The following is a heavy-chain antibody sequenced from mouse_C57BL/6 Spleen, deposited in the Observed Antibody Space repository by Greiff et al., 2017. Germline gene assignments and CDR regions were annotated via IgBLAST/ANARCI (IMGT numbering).Heavy chain of an antibody. Sequence: QVQLQQSGAELARPGASVKMSCKASGYTFTSYTMHWVKQRPGQGLEWIGYINPSSGYTKYNQKFKDKATLTADKSSSTAYMQLSSLTSEDSAVYYCARSYDEDYAMDYWGQGTSVTVSS. D-gene: IGHD2-12*01. V-gene: IGHV1-4*01. J-gene: IGHJ4*01. CDR1: GYTFTSYT. CDR2: INPSSGYT. CDR3: ARSYDEDYAMDY.